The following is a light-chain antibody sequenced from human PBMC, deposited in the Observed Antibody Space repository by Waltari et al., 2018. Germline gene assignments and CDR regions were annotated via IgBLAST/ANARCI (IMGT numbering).Light chain of an antibody. J-gene: IGKJ3*01. CDR1: QDITNY. CDR2: DAS. CDR3: QRYDNLPMFA. V-gene: IGKV1-33*01. Sequence: IQLTQSPSSLSASVGDRVTITCRASQDITNYLNWYQQKPGKAPKLLIHDASKLESGVPSRFSGSQSGTYFTLTISSRQPEDIATYYCQRYDNLPMFAFGPGTKVDIK.